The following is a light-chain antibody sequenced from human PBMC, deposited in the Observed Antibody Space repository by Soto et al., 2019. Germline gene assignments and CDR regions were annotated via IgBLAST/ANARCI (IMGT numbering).Light chain of an antibody. CDR2: AAS. V-gene: IGKV3-20*01. Sequence: EIVLTQSPGTLSLSPGERATLSCRASQSVSSAHLAWYQHKPGQPPTLLIYAASSRVTGIPDRFSGSGSGTDFTLTISRLEPEDFAVYYCQQYGSSSTWTFGQGTKVEIK. CDR1: QSVSSAH. CDR3: QQYGSSSTWT. J-gene: IGKJ1*01.